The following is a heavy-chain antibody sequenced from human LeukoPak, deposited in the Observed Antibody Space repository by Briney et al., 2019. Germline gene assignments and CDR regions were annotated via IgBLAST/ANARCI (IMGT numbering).Heavy chain of an antibody. D-gene: IGHD4-11*01. CDR3: VKDLLQVTMKKLDH. CDR1: GFTFSSYA. J-gene: IGHJ4*02. V-gene: IGHV3-64D*06. Sequence: GGSLRLSCSVSGFTFSSYAMHWVRQAPGKGLEYVSVIRSDRVDVYYTDSVKGRFTISRDNSKNTLYLQMSSLRPEDTAVYYCVKDLLQVTMKKLDHWGQGTLVTVSS. CDR2: IRSDRVDV.